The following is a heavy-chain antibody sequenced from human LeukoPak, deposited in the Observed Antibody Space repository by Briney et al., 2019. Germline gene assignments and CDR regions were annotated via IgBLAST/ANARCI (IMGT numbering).Heavy chain of an antibody. D-gene: IGHD5-12*01. CDR2: INWNGGGP. J-gene: IGHJ4*02. CDR1: GFTFDDYG. V-gene: IGHV3-20*04. Sequence: GGSLRLSCAASGFTFDDYGMSWVRQAPGKGLEWVSGINWNGGGPAYAASVKGRFTISRDNAKTSLYLQMNSLRAEDTALYYCARRIVATIKGRGYYFDYWGQGTLVTVSS. CDR3: ARRIVATIKGRGYYFDY.